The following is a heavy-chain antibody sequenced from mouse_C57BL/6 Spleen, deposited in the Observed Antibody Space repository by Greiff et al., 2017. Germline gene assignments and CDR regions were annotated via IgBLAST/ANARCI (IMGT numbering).Heavy chain of an antibody. V-gene: IGHV1-18*01. CDR3: ARGGDGDWYFDV. CDR2: INPNNGGT. J-gene: IGHJ1*03. Sequence: EVQLQQSGPELVKPGASVKIPCKASGYTFTDYNMDWVKQSHGKSLEWIGDINPNNGGTIYNQKFKGKATLTVDKSSRTAYMELRSLTSEDTAVYYCARGGDGDWYFDVWGTGTTVTVSS. CDR1: GYTFTDYN.